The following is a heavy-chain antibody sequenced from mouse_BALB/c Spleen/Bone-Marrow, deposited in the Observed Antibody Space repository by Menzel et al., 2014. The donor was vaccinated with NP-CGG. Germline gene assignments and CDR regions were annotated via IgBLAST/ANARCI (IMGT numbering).Heavy chain of an antibody. J-gene: IGHJ4*01. V-gene: IGHV5-6-4*01. CDR3: TRDLYDGYSYYAMDY. CDR1: GFTFSSYT. CDR2: ISSVGIYT. D-gene: IGHD2-3*01. Sequence: EVQGVESGGDLVKPGGSLKLSCAASGFTFSSYTMSWVRQTPERRLEWVATISSVGIYTYYPDSVKGRFTISRDNAKNTLYLQMSSLKSEDTAMYYCTRDLYDGYSYYAMDYWGQGTSVTVSS.